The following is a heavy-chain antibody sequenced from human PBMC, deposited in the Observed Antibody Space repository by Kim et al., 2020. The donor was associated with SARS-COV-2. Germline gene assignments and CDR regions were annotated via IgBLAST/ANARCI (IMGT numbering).Heavy chain of an antibody. CDR1: GFTFSSYG. Sequence: GGSLRLSCAASGFTFSSYGMHWVRQAPGKGLEWVAVISYDGSNKYYADSVKGRFTISRDNSKNTLYLQMNSLRAEDTAVYYCAKDCCHSWNYVSYNWFDPWGQATLVTVSS. CDR3: AKDCCHSWNYVSYNWFDP. V-gene: IGHV3-30*18. D-gene: IGHD1-7*01. CDR2: ISYDGSNK. J-gene: IGHJ5*02.